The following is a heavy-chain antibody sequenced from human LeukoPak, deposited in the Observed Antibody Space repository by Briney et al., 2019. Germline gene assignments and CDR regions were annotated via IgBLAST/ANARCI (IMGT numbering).Heavy chain of an antibody. D-gene: IGHD6-19*01. J-gene: IGHJ4*02. Sequence: GGSLRLSCAASGFTFSSYAMHWVRQAPGKGLEWVAVISYDGSNKYYADSVKGRFTISRDNSKNTLYLQMNSLRAEDTAVYYCARDRQWLHHFDYWGQGTLVTVSS. CDR3: ARDRQWLHHFDY. CDR2: ISYDGSNK. CDR1: GFTFSSYA. V-gene: IGHV3-30-3*01.